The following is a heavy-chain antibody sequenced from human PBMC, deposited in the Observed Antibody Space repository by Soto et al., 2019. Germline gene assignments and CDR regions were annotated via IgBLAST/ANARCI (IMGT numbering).Heavy chain of an antibody. V-gene: IGHV3-33*01. CDR2: IWYDGSNK. Sequence: QVQLVESGGGVVQPGRSLRLSCAASGFTFSSYGMHWVRQAPGKGLEWVAVIWYDGSNKYYADSVKGRFTISRDNSKNTLYLQMNSLRAEGTAVYYCARDHGAAGRADYFDYWGQGTLVTVSS. CDR3: ARDHGAAGRADYFDY. CDR1: GFTFSSYG. J-gene: IGHJ4*02. D-gene: IGHD6-13*01.